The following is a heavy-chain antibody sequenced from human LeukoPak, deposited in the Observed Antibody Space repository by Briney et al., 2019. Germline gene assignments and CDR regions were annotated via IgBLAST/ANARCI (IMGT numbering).Heavy chain of an antibody. D-gene: IGHD3-10*01. Sequence: GGSLRLSCAASGFTFSSYWMHWVRQAPGKGLVRVSRINSDASSTYYADSVRGRFSISRDNTKNTLYLQMNSLIADDTAVYYCERGYGDCFDPGGKGPLVPVSS. CDR3: ERGYGDCFDP. CDR2: INSDASST. J-gene: IGHJ5*02. CDR1: GFTFSSYW. V-gene: IGHV3-74*01.